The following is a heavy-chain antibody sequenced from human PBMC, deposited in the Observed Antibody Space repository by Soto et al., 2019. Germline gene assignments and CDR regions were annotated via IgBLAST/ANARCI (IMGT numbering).Heavy chain of an antibody. CDR3: ARDVGYIAAATTGGYYFDY. V-gene: IGHV1-69*12. J-gene: IGHJ4*02. CDR2: IIPIFGTA. Sequence: QVQLVQSGAEVKKPGSSVKVSCKASGGTFSSYAISWVRQAPGQGLEWMGGIIPIFGTANYAQKFQGRVTITADESTSTAYMELSSLRSEDTAMYYCARDVGYIAAATTGGYYFDYWGQGTLVTVSS. D-gene: IGHD6-13*01. CDR1: GGTFSSYA.